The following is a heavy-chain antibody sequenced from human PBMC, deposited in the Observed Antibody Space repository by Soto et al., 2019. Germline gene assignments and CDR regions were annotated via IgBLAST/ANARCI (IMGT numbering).Heavy chain of an antibody. D-gene: IGHD3-3*01. Sequence: EVQLVESGGGLVQPGRSLRLSCAASGFTFDNYAMHWVRQAPGKGLEWVSGLNWNSGDIGYADSVKGRFTISRDNAENFLYLQMNSLRTEDTAFYYCAKDMSGYPPYYFDYWGQGTLVTVSS. CDR1: GFTFDNYA. J-gene: IGHJ4*02. CDR3: AKDMSGYPPYYFDY. CDR2: LNWNSGDI. V-gene: IGHV3-9*01.